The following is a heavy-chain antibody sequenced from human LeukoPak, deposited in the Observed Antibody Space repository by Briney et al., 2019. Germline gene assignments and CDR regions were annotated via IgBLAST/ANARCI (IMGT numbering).Heavy chain of an antibody. CDR3: VKDRGYTYGQPNWFDP. V-gene: IGHV3-23*01. D-gene: IGHD5-18*01. CDR1: GFTFSTYA. J-gene: IGHJ5*02. CDR2: ISGSGDIT. Sequence: GGSLRLSCAASGFTFSTYAMTWVRQAPGKGLEWVSAISGSGDITYYADSVKGRFTISRDNSKNTLYLQMNSLRAEDTAVYYCVKDRGYTYGQPNWFDPWGQGTLVTVSS.